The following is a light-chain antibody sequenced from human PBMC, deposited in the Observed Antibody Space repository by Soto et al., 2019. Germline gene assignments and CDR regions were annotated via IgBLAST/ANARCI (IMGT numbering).Light chain of an antibody. V-gene: IGKV3-20*01. CDR3: QQYGTLIT. Sequence: IVLTQSPGTVSLSPGERATLSCRASQSVSRSDLAWYQQKSGQAPRLLIHATSSRASGIPDRFSGSGSGTDFTLTINRMAPEDFAVYYCQQYGTLITFGQGTKVDIK. CDR2: ATS. CDR1: QSVSRSD. J-gene: IGKJ1*01.